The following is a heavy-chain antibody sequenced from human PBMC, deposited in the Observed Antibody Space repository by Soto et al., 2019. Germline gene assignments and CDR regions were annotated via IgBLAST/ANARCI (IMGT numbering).Heavy chain of an antibody. V-gene: IGHV5-51*01. J-gene: IGHJ6*02. CDR3: ARTSLGYCSGGSCLFSYGMDV. CDR1: GYSFTSYW. CDR2: IYPGDSDT. Sequence: PGESLKISCKGSGYSFTSYWIGWVRQMPGKGLEWMGTIYPGDSDTRYSPSFQGQVTISADKSISTAYLQWSSLKASDTAMYYCARTSLGYCSGGSCLFSYGMDVWGQGTTVTSP. D-gene: IGHD2-15*01.